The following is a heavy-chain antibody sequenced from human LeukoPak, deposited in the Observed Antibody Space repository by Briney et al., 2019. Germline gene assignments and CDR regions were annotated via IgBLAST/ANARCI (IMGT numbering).Heavy chain of an antibody. J-gene: IGHJ2*01. V-gene: IGHV3-21*01. CDR3: ARLMFIAVGNWYFDL. D-gene: IGHD6-19*01. CDR1: GFTFSTFG. CDR2: ISYGYYI. Sequence: GGSLRLSCAASGFTFSTFGMIWVRQAPGKGLEWISSISYGYYIYYADAVKARFTISRDNARNSLYLQMNSLRADDTAVYYCARLMFIAVGNWYFDLWGRGTLVTVSS.